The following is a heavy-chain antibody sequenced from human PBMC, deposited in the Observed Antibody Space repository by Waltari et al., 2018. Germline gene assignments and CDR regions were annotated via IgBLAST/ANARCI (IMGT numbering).Heavy chain of an antibody. J-gene: IGHJ4*02. V-gene: IGHV3-23*01. D-gene: IGHD3-22*01. Sequence: EVQLLQSGGGLVQPGGSLRLSCAASGFTFRSYGMSWVRQAPGKGLEWVSTISGRAESTYYADSVKGRFTVSRDNSKNTVFLQRNSLRAEDTAVYYCAKVPLIVVVKKGGYLDFWGQGNLVTVSS. CDR1: GFTFRSYG. CDR2: ISGRAEST. CDR3: AKVPLIVVVKKGGYLDF.